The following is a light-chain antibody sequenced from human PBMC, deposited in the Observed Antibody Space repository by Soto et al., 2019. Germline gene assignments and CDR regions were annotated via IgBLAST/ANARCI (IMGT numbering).Light chain of an antibody. CDR1: RSISSN. CDR3: QQSYSTRYT. CDR2: AAS. V-gene: IGKV1-39*01. J-gene: IGKJ2*01. Sequence: DIQMTQSPSSLSASVGDRVTITCRASRSISSNLNWYQQIPGKAPKLVIFAASSLQSEVPSRFSGSGSGTDFTLTISSLQPEDFGTYYCQQSYSTRYTFGQGTKLEIK.